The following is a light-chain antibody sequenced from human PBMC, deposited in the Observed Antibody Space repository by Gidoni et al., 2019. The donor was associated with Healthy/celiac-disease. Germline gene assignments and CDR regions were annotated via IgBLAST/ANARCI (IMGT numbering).Light chain of an antibody. CDR3: QHYISLWT. CDR1: QNIGSW. CDR2: KAS. V-gene: IGKV1-5*03. J-gene: IGKJ1*01. Sequence: DIQMTQSPSTLSASVGDRVTITCRASQNIGSWLAWYQQKPGKAPNLLIYKASILESGVPSRFSGYGSGTQFTLSISSLQPDDFATYHCQHYISLWTFGQGTKVEIK.